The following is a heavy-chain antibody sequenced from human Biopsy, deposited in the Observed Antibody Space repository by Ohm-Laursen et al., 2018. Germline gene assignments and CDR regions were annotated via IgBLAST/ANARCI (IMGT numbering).Heavy chain of an antibody. CDR1: GDSISSDIYY. CDR2: IYNSESTST. V-gene: IGHV4-39*01. D-gene: IGHD3-10*01. CDR3: ARRVSGSGRVDP. Sequence: TLSLTCTVSGDSISSDIYYWVWIRQPPGKGLEWIGNIYNSESTSTYYNLSLKGRVSISVDTSHNQFSLKLTSVTAADTAVYFCARRVSGSGRVDPWGQGTLVTVSS. J-gene: IGHJ5*02.